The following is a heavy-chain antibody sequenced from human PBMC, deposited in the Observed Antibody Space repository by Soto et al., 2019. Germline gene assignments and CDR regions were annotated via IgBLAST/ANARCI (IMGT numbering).Heavy chain of an antibody. D-gene: IGHD3-22*01. CDR1: GFTFRSYW. CDR3: SANSGSRRDY. V-gene: IGHV3-74*01. J-gene: IGHJ4*02. CDR2: INSDXSST. Sequence: GXSRRLSCAASGFTFRSYWMHWVRQAPGKGLVWVYXINSDXSSTSYEDYVXXRFTIYRXXAKNKLYLKMNSMRAEDTAVYYCSANSGSRRDYWGQGTLVTVSS.